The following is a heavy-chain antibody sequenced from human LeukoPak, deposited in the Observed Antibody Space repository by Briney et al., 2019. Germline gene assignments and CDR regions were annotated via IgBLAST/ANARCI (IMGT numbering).Heavy chain of an antibody. J-gene: IGHJ6*03. CDR1: GGSISSSSYY. D-gene: IGHD3-3*01. CDR2: IYYSGST. V-gene: IGHV4-39*01. CDR3: ARHVVDDFWSGSYYYYMDV. Sequence: SETLSLTCTVSGGSISSSSYYWGWIRQPPGKRLEWIGSIYYSGSTYYNPSLKSRVTISVDTSKNQFSLKLSSVTAADTAVYYCARHVVDDFWSGSYYYYMDVWGKGTTVTVSS.